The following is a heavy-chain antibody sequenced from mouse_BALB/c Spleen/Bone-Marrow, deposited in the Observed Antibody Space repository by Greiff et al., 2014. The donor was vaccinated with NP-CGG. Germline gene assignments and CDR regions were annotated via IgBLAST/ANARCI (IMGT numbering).Heavy chain of an antibody. CDR3: ARLGIRSFDY. Sequence: VQVVESGADLMKPGASVKISRKATGYRFNSYWIEWVKQRPGHGLEWIGEILPGSGSTNFNEKFKGKATFTAYTSSNTAYMQISSLTSEDSAVYYCARLGIRSFDYWGQGTTLTVSS. CDR1: GYRFNSYW. CDR2: ILPGSGST. D-gene: IGHD3-1*01. J-gene: IGHJ2*01. V-gene: IGHV1-9*01.